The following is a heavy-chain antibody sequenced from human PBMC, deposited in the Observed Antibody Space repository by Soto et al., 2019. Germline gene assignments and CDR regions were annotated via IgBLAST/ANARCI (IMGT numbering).Heavy chain of an antibody. J-gene: IGHJ6*02. D-gene: IGHD5-12*01. V-gene: IGHV3-23*01. CDR3: AKSRYTGYHYGDYFYYYGMDV. CDR2: ISGGVGST. CDR1: RFTLSNYA. Sequence: GGSLRLSCAASRFTLSNYAMNWVRQAPGKGLEWVSVISGGVGSTYYADSAKGRFTISRDNSKNTLYLQMNSLRAEDTAVYYCAKSRYTGYHYGDYFYYYGMDVWGQGTTVTVSS.